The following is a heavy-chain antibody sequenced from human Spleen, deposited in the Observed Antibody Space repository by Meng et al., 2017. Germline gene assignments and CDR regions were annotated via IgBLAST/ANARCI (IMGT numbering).Heavy chain of an antibody. CDR2: ISAYNGNT. J-gene: IGHJ5*02. Sequence: VHWVQSGVEGKRPWASVKVSCKAFGYTFTSYGISWVRQAPGQGLEWMGWISAYNGNTNYAQKLQGRVTMTTDTSTSTAYMELRSLRSDDTAVYYCARVDVVVVAATLRELEFDPWGQGTLVTVSS. CDR1: GYTFTSYG. D-gene: IGHD2-15*01. V-gene: IGHV1-18*01. CDR3: ARVDVVVVAATLRELEFDP.